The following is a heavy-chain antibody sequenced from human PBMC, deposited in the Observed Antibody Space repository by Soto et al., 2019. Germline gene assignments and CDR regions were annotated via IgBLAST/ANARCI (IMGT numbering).Heavy chain of an antibody. CDR1: IGGGGC. Sequence: IGGGGCLSWIQKPPGKGLEWIGYIYYSGSTNYNPSLKSRVTISVDTSKNQFSLKLSSVAAADTAVYYCARDCHQWNAMMNYYYSGMEFRRKGTSVTVSS. CDR3: ARDCHQWNAMMNYYYSGMEF. J-gene: IGHJ6*01. CDR2: IYYSGST. D-gene: IGHD1-1*01. V-gene: IGHV4-61*08.